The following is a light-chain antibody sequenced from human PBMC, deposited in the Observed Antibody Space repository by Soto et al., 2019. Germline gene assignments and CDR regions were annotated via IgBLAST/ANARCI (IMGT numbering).Light chain of an antibody. V-gene: IGLV1-44*01. J-gene: IGLJ1*01. CDR3: CSYAGSYTRV. CDR2: SNN. Sequence: QSVLTQPPSASGTPGQRVTISCSGSSSNIGSNTVNWYQQLPGTAPKLLFYSNNQRPSGVPDRFSGSKSGTSASLAISGLQSEDEADYYCCSYAGSYTRVFGTGTKVTVL. CDR1: SSNIGSNT.